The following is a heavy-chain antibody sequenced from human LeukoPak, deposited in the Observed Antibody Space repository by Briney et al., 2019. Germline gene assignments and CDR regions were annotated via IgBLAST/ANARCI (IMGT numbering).Heavy chain of an antibody. D-gene: IGHD3-16*01. V-gene: IGHV3-48*04. Sequence: GGSLRLSCAASGFTFNTYTMNWVRQAPGKGLEWVSYISSSGSTIYYADSVKGRFTISRDNAKNSLYLQMNSLRAEDTAVYYCARVIMITFGGVNPPDYWGQGTLVTVSS. CDR1: GFTFNTYT. CDR2: ISSSGSTI. J-gene: IGHJ4*02. CDR3: ARVIMITFGGVNPPDY.